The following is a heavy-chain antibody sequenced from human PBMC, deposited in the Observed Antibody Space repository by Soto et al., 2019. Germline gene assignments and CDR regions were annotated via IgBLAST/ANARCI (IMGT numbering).Heavy chain of an antibody. CDR3: STGGYYFDY. J-gene: IGHJ4*02. CDR1: GFSFSGSV. CDR2: IRSKANNYAT. Sequence: GGSLRLSCAASGFSFSGSVMHWVRQASGKGLEWVGRIRSKANNYATAYAASVKGRFTISTDDSKDTVYLQMSSLKTEDTAVYYCSTGGYYFDYWGQGTLVTVSS. V-gene: IGHV3-73*01. D-gene: IGHD3-16*01.